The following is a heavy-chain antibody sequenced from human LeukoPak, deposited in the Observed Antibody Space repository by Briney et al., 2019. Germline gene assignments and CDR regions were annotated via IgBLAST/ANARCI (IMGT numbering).Heavy chain of an antibody. CDR1: GDSFSSNSAA. Sequence: SQTLSLTCAISGDSFSSNSAAWNWFRQSPSRGLEWLGRTYYRSKWYTDYAVSVKGRIAVNPDTSKNQFSLQLNSVTPEDTAIYYCARHGDFGWFDPWGQGTLVTVSS. D-gene: IGHD4-17*01. J-gene: IGHJ5*02. CDR2: TYYRSKWYT. CDR3: ARHGDFGWFDP. V-gene: IGHV6-1*01.